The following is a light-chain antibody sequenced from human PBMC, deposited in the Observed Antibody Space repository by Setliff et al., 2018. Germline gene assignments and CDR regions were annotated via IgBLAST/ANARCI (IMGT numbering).Light chain of an antibody. CDR1: SRDVGAYNY. CDR2: DVT. Sequence: QSALTQPRSVSGSPGQSVTISCTGASRDVGAYNYVSWYQQHPGKVPKLMIYDVTKRPSGVPDRFSGSKSGNTASLTVSGLQAEDEADYYCCSYTGFSHVFGSGTKVTVL. CDR3: CSYTGFSHV. J-gene: IGLJ1*01. V-gene: IGLV2-11*01.